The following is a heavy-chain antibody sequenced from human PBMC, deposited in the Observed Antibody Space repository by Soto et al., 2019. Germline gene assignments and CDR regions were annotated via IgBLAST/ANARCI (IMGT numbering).Heavy chain of an antibody. V-gene: IGHV4-31*03. D-gene: IGHD3-22*01. CDR2: IYYSGST. J-gene: IGHJ3*02. CDR3: ARTQYYYDSSGYSGPAFDI. CDR1: GVSISSGGYY. Sequence: SETLSLTCTVSGVSISSGGYYWSWIRQHPGKGLEWIGYIYYSGSTYYNPSLKSRVTISVDTSKNQFSLKLSSVTAADTAVYYCARTQYYYDSSGYSGPAFDIWGQGTMVTVSS.